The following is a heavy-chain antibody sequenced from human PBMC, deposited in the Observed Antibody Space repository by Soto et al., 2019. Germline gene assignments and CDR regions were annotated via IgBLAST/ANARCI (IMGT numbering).Heavy chain of an antibody. D-gene: IGHD3-10*01. CDR1: GFSISTSGYY. V-gene: IGHV4-39*01. CDR3: ARQQEMASVIDY. CDR2: LSYSGNT. J-gene: IGHJ4*02. Sequence: ETLSLTCPVSGFSISTSGYYWGWIRQPPGKGLEWIGSLSYSGNTYYNPSLRSRVTISGDTSKNQFSLRVSSVTATDTAVYYCARQQEMASVIDYWSPGTLVTVSS.